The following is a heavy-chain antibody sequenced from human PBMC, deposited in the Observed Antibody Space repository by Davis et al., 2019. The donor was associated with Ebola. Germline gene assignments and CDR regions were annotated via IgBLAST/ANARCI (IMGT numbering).Heavy chain of an antibody. J-gene: IGHJ4*02. CDR2: MNPHSGNT. CDR1: AYTFPTYG. CDR3: ARGGVAYSDLDY. V-gene: IGHV1-8*02. Sequence: ASVQISCNASAYTFPTYGITWVRQATGQGPEWMGCMNPHSGNTGYAQKFQGRVTMTRENFMSTAYIELRSLRSEETAVYFCARGGVAYSDLDYWGQGTLVAVSS. D-gene: IGHD2-21*01.